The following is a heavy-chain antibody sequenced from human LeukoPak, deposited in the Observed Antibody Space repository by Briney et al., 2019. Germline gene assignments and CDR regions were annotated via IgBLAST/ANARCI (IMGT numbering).Heavy chain of an antibody. V-gene: IGHV3-11*04. Sequence: GGSLRLSCAASGFTFSDYYMSWIRQAPGKGLEWVSYISSSGSTIYYADSVKGRFTISRDNSKNTLYVQMNSLRAEDTAVYYCAKEGYSRGYYSYYYMDVWGKGTTVTVSS. J-gene: IGHJ6*03. D-gene: IGHD6-13*01. CDR2: ISSSGSTI. CDR3: AKEGYSRGYYSYYYMDV. CDR1: GFTFSDYY.